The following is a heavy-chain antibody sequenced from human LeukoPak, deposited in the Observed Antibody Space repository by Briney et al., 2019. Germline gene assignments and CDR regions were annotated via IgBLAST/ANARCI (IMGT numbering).Heavy chain of an antibody. Sequence: SETLSLTCAVSGYSISTSNWWGWIRQSPGKGLEWIGYIYYTGSTYYNPSLKSRVTMSVDTSKNQFSLQLTSVTAADTAVYFCARGDINNYYNGMDVWGQGTTVTV. CDR1: GYSISTSNW. CDR2: IYYTGST. J-gene: IGHJ6*02. V-gene: IGHV4-28*03. CDR3: ARGDINNYYNGMDV.